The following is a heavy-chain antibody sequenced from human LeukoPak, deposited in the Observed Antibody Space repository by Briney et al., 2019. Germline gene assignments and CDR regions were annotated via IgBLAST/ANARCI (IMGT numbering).Heavy chain of an antibody. CDR2: IYYSGST. CDR3: ASVGLELAFDY. V-gene: IGHV4-59*01. CDR1: VGSISSYY. Sequence: NPSETLSLTCTVPVGSISSYYWSWIRQPPGKGLEWIGYIYYSGSTNYNPSLKSRVTISVDTSKNQFSLKLSSVTAADTAVYYCASVGLELAFDYWGQGTLVTVSS. D-gene: IGHD1-7*01. J-gene: IGHJ4*02.